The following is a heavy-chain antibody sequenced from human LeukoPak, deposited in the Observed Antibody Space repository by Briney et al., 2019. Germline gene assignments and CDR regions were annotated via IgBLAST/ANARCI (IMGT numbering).Heavy chain of an antibody. CDR3: AKSYNG. J-gene: IGHJ4*02. Sequence: PGGSLRLSCAASGFTFSSYGMHWVRQAPGKGLEWVAVISYDGSNKYYADSVKGRFTISRDNSKNTLYLQMNSLRAEDTAVYYCAKSYNGWGQGTLVTVSS. CDR1: GFTFSSYG. CDR2: ISYDGSNK. D-gene: IGHD1-1*01. V-gene: IGHV3-30*18.